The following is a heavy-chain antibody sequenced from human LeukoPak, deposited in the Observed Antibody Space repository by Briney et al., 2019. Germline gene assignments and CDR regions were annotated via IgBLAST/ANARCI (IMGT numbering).Heavy chain of an antibody. Sequence: GASVKVSCKASGYTFTGYYMYWVRQAPGQGLEWMGWINPNSGGTNYAQKFQGKVTMTRDTSISTAYMELSRLRSDDTAVYYCARDGLRRRVAYNWFDPWGQGTLVTVSS. CDR3: ARDGLRRRVAYNWFDP. D-gene: IGHD3/OR15-3a*01. CDR1: GYTFTGYY. V-gene: IGHV1-2*02. CDR2: INPNSGGT. J-gene: IGHJ5*02.